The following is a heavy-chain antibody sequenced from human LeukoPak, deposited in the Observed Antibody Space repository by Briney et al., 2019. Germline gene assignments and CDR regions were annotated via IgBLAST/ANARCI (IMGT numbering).Heavy chain of an antibody. CDR3: ARTVSSGWYDY. V-gene: IGHV3-33*01. D-gene: IGHD6-19*01. J-gene: IGHJ4*02. Sequence: PGRSLRLSCAASGFTFSSYGMHWVRQAPGKGLEWVAVIWYDGSNKYYADSVKGRFTISRDNSKNTLYLQMNSLRAEDTAVYYCARTVSSGWYDYWGQGTLVTVSS. CDR2: IWYDGSNK. CDR1: GFTFSSYG.